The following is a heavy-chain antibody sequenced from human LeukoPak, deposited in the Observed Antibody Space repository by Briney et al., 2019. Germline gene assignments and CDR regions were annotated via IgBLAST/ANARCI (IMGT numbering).Heavy chain of an antibody. D-gene: IGHD3-16*01. CDR3: ARASIAAKIGGNRFDP. J-gene: IGHJ5*02. Sequence: PGRSLRLSCAASGFTFSSYAMHWVRQAPGKGLEWVAVISYDGSNKYYADSVKGRFTISRDNPKNTLYLQMNSLRAEDTAVYYCARASIAAKIGGNRFDPWGQGTLVTVSS. V-gene: IGHV3-30*04. CDR1: GFTFSSYA. CDR2: ISYDGSNK.